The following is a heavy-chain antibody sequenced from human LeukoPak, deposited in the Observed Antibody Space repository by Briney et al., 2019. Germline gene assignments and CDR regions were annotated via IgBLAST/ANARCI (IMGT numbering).Heavy chain of an antibody. J-gene: IGHJ4*02. D-gene: IGHD5-12*01. CDR3: AKGYSGYESQ. CDR2: ISSDGTNT. Sequence: PGGSLRLSCAASGFIFSNYWMHWVRQAPGKGLEWVSHISSDGTNTNYANSVKGRFTISRDNAKNTLYPQMNSLRADDTAVYYCAKGYSGYESQWGQGTLVTVSS. CDR1: GFIFSNYW. V-gene: IGHV3-74*01.